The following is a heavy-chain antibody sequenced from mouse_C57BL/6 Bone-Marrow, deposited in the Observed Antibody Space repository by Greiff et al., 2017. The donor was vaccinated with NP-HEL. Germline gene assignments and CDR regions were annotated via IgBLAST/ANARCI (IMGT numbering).Heavy chain of an antibody. J-gene: IGHJ4*01. CDR1: GYTFTSYW. Sequence: QVQLQQPGAELVKPGASVKLSCKASGYTFTSYWMQWVKQRPGQGLEWIGEIDPSDSYTNYNQKFKGKATLTVDTSSSTAYMQLSSLTSEDSAVYYCARKIYSNYPHYYAMDYWGQVTSVTVSS. CDR3: ARKIYSNYPHYYAMDY. D-gene: IGHD2-5*01. CDR2: IDPSDSYT. V-gene: IGHV1-50*01.